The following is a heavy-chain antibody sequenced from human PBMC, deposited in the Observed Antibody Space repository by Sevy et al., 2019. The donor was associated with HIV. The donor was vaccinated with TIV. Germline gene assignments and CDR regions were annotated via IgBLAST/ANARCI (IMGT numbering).Heavy chain of an antibody. CDR3: ARDRGTHGIVGATGY. D-gene: IGHD1-26*01. Sequence: GGSLRLSCAASGFTFSSYSMNWVRQAPGKGLEWVSYISSSSSTIYYADSVKGRFTISRDNAKNSLYLQMNGLRDEDTAVYYCARDRGTHGIVGATGYWGQGTLVTVSS. V-gene: IGHV3-48*02. CDR1: GFTFSSYS. J-gene: IGHJ4*02. CDR2: ISSSSSTI.